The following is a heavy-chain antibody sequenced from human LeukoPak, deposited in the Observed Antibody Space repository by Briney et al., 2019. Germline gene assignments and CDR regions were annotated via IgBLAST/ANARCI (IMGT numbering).Heavy chain of an antibody. CDR2: LYYTGRT. V-gene: IGHV4-39*07. CDR3: ARGGLAVAGTRKAFDI. CDR1: GDSISRSDSY. J-gene: IGHJ3*02. Sequence: SETLSLTCSVSGDSISRSDSYWDWIRQPPGKGLEWIGTLYYTGRTYYNPSLKSRVTISVDTSKNQFSLKLSSVTAADTAVYYCARGGLAVAGTRKAFDIWGQGTMVTVSS. D-gene: IGHD6-19*01.